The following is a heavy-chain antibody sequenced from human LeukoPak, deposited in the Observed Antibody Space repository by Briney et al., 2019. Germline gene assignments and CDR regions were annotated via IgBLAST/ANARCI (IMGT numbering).Heavy chain of an antibody. Sequence: GGSLRLSCAASGFTFSSYAMHWVRQAPGKGLEWVAVISYDGSNKYYADSVKGRFTISRDNSKNALYLQMNSLRAQDTAVYYCAICNTIFGVVIIPFLGYWGQGTLVTVSS. CDR1: GFTFSSYA. D-gene: IGHD3-3*01. CDR2: ISYDGSNK. CDR3: AICNTIFGVVIIPFLGY. J-gene: IGHJ4*02. V-gene: IGHV3-30-3*01.